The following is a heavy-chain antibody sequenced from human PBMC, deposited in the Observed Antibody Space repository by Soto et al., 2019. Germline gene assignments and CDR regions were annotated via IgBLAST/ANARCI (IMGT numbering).Heavy chain of an antibody. V-gene: IGHV4-34*01. CDR3: ARANGYLNSHLDS. Sequence: SETLSLTCAVYGGSFSYYYWTWIRQPPGKGLEWIGEINHSESTNYNPSLKSRVTISVDTSKNQFSLKVASVTAADTAVYYCARANGYLNSHLDSWGQGTLVTVSS. J-gene: IGHJ4*02. CDR1: GGSFSYYY. CDR2: INHSEST. D-gene: IGHD5-18*01.